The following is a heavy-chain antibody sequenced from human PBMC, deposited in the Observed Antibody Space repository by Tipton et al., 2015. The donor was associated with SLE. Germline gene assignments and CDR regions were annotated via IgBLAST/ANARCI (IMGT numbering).Heavy chain of an antibody. J-gene: IGHJ4*02. D-gene: IGHD2-2*01. V-gene: IGHV4-4*02. Sequence: TLSLTCAVSGGSISSTDWWSWVRQPPGKGLEWIGEIYHSGTTNYNPSLRSRVTISVDKSRNQFSLKLSSLTAADTAVYYCASGRQLPNFDYWGQGTLVTVSS. CDR2: IYHSGTT. CDR3: ASGRQLPNFDY. CDR1: GGSISSTDW.